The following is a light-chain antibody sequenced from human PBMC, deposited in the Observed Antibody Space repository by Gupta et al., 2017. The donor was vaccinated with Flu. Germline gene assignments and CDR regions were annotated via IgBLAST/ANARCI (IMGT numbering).Light chain of an antibody. CDR1: HSIDSNY. CDR3: QQYNTSLIT. J-gene: IGKJ4*01. CDR2: GAS. V-gene: IGKV3-20*01. Sequence: EIVLTQSPGTLSLSPGERATLYCRTSHSIDSNYLAWYRQTPGQAPRLLIFGASSRAAGIPDRFSGSGSGTDFTLTIRRLEPEDFAVYYCQQYNTSLITFGGGTKVEIK.